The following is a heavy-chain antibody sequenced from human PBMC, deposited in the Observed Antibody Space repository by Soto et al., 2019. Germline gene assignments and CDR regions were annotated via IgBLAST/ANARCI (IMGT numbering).Heavy chain of an antibody. J-gene: IGHJ4*02. CDR2: IYTSGST. Sequence: PSETLSLTCTVSGGSISSYYWSWIRQPAGKGLEWIGRIYTSGSTNYNPSLKSRVTMSVDTSKNQFSLKLSSVTAADTAVYYCARDLDTAMAQPFDYWGQGTLVTVSS. CDR1: GGSISSYY. CDR3: ARDLDTAMAQPFDY. D-gene: IGHD5-18*01. V-gene: IGHV4-4*07.